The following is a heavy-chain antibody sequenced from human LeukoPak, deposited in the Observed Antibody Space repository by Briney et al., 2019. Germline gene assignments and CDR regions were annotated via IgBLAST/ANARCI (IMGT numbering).Heavy chain of an antibody. CDR3: ARDQGKYSHGQLDY. CDR1: GFTFSSYE. V-gene: IGHV3-48*03. CDR2: ISNSGHNV. Sequence: GGSLRLSCAASGFTFSSYEVTWVRQAPGKGLEYISYISNSGHNVYYADSVKGRFTISRDNAKSSLYLQVDSLRAEDTAVYYCARDQGKYSHGQLDYWGQGILVTVSA. J-gene: IGHJ4*02. D-gene: IGHD5-18*01.